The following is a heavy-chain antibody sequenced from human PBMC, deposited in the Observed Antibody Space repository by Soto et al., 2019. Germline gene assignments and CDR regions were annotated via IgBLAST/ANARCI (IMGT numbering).Heavy chain of an antibody. Sequence: PGGSLRLSCAASGFTFSSYAMSWVRQAPGKGLEWVSAISGTTNYIYYGDSMKGRFTISRDNAKNSLYLEMNSLRAEDTAVYYCARESAHLTSNLVYWRPGTLLNVSS. CDR2: ISGTTNYI. CDR1: GFTFSSYA. CDR3: ARESAHLTSNLVY. J-gene: IGHJ4*02. V-gene: IGHV3-21*06.